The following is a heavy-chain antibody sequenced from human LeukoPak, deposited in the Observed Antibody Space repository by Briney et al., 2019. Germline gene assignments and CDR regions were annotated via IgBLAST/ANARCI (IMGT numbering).Heavy chain of an antibody. J-gene: IGHJ4*02. CDR3: SKGRTVTGTLALYN. D-gene: IGHD6-19*01. CDR2: ISYDGSNK. V-gene: IGHV3-30*04. CDR1: GFTFSSYA. Sequence: GGSLRLSCAASGFTFSSYAMHWVRKAPGKGLEWVAVISYDGSNKYYADSVRGRFTISRDNSKNTLYLQMNSLRAEDTAVYYCSKGRTVTGTLALYNWGQGTLVTVSS.